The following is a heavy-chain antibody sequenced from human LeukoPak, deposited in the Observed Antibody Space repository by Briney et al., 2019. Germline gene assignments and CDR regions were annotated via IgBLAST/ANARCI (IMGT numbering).Heavy chain of an antibody. CDR2: ISGSGTST. CDR3: AKSGTIFGVVIIPGKPGSKHLNWFDP. D-gene: IGHD3-3*01. J-gene: IGHJ5*02. CDR1: GFTFSSYA. Sequence: GGSLRLSCAASGFTFSSYAMSWVRLAPGKGPEWVSAISGSGTSTYYADSVKGRFTISRDNSRNTLYLQMNSLRADDTAVYYCAKSGTIFGVVIIPGKPGSKHLNWFDPWGQGTLVTVSS. V-gene: IGHV3-23*01.